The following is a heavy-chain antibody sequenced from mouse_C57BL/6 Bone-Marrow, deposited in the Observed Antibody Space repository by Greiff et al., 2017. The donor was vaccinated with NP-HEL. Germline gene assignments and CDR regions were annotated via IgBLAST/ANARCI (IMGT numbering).Heavy chain of an antibody. CDR3: ARGWLLRGGDYAMDY. Sequence: VQLKESVAELVRPGASVKLSCTASGFNIKNTYMHWVKQRPEQGLEWIGRIDPANGNTKYAPKFQGKATITADTSSNTAYLQLSSLTSEDTAIYYCARGWLLRGGDYAMDYWGQGTSVTVSS. J-gene: IGHJ4*01. CDR2: IDPANGNT. V-gene: IGHV14-3*01. D-gene: IGHD2-3*01. CDR1: GFNIKNTY.